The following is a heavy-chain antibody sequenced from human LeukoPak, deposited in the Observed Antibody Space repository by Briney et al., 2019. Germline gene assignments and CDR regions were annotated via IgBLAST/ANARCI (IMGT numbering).Heavy chain of an antibody. V-gene: IGHV1-18*01. D-gene: IGHD1-14*01. Sequence: ASVTVSCKASGYTFTSYGISWVRQAPGQGLEWMGWTSVYNSNTNYAQKLQGRVTMTTDISTSTAYMELRSLRSDDTAVYYCARTKNLYPGWFDPWGQGTLVTVSS. CDR2: TSVYNSNT. J-gene: IGHJ5*02. CDR1: GYTFTSYG. CDR3: ARTKNLYPGWFDP.